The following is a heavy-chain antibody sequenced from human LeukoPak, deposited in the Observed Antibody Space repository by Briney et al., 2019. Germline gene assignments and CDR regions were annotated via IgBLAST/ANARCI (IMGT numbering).Heavy chain of an antibody. CDR1: GFRFDSYA. V-gene: IGHV3-23*01. J-gene: IGHJ2*01. Sequence: PGGSLRLSCAASGFRFDSYAMNWVRQAPGGGLEWVSGISGTAGRAYYADSVKGRFTISRANSKSALYLQMNSLRGEDTAIYFCAKGGFDTAMVTSWYFDVWGRGTPVTVSS. CDR2: ISGTAGRA. CDR3: AKGGFDTAMVTSWYFDV. D-gene: IGHD5-18*01.